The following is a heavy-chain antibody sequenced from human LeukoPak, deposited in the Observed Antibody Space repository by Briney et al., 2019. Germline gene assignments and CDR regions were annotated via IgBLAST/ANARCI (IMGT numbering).Heavy chain of an antibody. CDR2: IYYSGST. Sequence: SETLSLTCTVSGGSISSYYWSWIRQPPGKGLEWIGYIYYSGSTNYNPSLKSRVTISVDTSKNQFSLKLSSVTAADTAVYYCARASFYYDSSGYSIAFDIWGRGTMVTVSS. V-gene: IGHV4-59*08. CDR3: ARASFYYDSSGYSIAFDI. D-gene: IGHD3-22*01. J-gene: IGHJ3*02. CDR1: GGSISSYY.